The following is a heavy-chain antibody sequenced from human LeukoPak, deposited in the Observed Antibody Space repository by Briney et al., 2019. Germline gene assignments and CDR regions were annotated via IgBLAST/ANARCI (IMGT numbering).Heavy chain of an antibody. V-gene: IGHV4-61*02. CDR1: GCSISSGSYN. CDR3: ARGVGTILPEDYYFDY. CDR2: IYTSGST. Sequence: SETLSLTCTVSGCSISSGSYNWSWIRQPAGKGLEWIGRIYTSGSTNYNPSLKSRVTISVDTFKNQFSLKLSSVTAADTAVYYCARGVGTILPEDYYFDYWGQGTLVTVSS. J-gene: IGHJ4*02. D-gene: IGHD1-26*01.